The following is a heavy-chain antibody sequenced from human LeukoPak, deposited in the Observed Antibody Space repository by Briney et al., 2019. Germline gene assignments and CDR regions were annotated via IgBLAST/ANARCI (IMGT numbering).Heavy chain of an antibody. CDR1: GGSISSYY. V-gene: IGHV4-59*01. J-gene: IGHJ4*02. D-gene: IGHD3-10*01. Sequence: SETLSLTCTVSGGSISSYYWSWIRQPPGKGREGIGYIYYSGSTNYNPSLKSRVTISVDTSKNQFSLKLSSVTTADTAVYYCARGGGYGSGRAYFDYWGQGTLVTVSS. CDR2: IYYSGST. CDR3: ARGGGYGSGRAYFDY.